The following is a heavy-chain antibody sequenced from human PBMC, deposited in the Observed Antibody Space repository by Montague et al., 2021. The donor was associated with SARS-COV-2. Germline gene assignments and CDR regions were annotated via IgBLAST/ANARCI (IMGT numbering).Heavy chain of an antibody. Sequence: SETLSLTCVVYGGSFSGYYWSWIRQPPGKGLEWIGEINHSGSTSYNPSLKSRVTISVDTSKKQFSLRLNSVTAADTAVYYCARGGGYSYYALDYWGQGTLVTVSS. J-gene: IGHJ4*02. D-gene: IGHD5-18*01. V-gene: IGHV4-34*01. CDR3: ARGGGYSYYALDY. CDR2: INHSGST. CDR1: GGSFSGYY.